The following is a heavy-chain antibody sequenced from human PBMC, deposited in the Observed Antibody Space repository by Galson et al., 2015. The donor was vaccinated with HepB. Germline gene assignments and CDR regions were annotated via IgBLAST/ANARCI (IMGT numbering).Heavy chain of an antibody. CDR1: GYTFTSYY. Sequence: SVKVSCKASGYTFTSYYMTWVRQAPGQGLEWMGIINPSGGSTSYAQKFKGRVTMTRDTSTSTVYMELSSLRSEDTAVYYCARGPIKNSSGYPFGYWGQGTLVTVAS. J-gene: IGHJ4*02. CDR2: INPSGGST. D-gene: IGHD3-22*01. CDR3: ARGPIKNSSGYPFGY. V-gene: IGHV1-46*01.